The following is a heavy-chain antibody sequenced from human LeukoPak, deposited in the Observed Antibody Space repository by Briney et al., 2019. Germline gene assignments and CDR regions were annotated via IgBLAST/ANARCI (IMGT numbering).Heavy chain of an antibody. V-gene: IGHV3-7*01. CDR1: GFTFSSYW. J-gene: IGHJ4*02. Sequence: PGGSLRLSCAASGFTFSSYWMSWVRQAPGKGLEWVAHIKHDGSEKYDVDSVKGRFTISRDNAKSSLYLQMNSLRAEDTAVYYCARDHRDIVVVVAATTVYYFDYWGQGTLVTVSS. CDR2: IKHDGSEK. CDR3: ARDHRDIVVVVAATTVYYFDY. D-gene: IGHD2-15*01.